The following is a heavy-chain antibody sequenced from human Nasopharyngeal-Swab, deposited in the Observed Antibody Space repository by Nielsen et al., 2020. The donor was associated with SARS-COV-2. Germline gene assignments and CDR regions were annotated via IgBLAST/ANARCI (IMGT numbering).Heavy chain of an antibody. CDR3: ARDPRGDDAFDI. Sequence: ASVKVSCKASGYTFTKYAVLWVRQAPGQRLEWMGWINAGNGNTKYSQKFQGRVTITRDTSASTAYMELSSLRSEDTAVYYCARDPRGDDAFDIWGQGTMVTVSS. CDR1: GYTFTKYA. V-gene: IGHV1-3*01. J-gene: IGHJ3*02. D-gene: IGHD3-10*01. CDR2: INAGNGNT.